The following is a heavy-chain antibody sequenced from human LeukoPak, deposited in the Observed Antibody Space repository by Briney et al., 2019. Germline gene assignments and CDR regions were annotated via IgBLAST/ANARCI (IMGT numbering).Heavy chain of an antibody. J-gene: IGHJ4*02. CDR1: GYTFTGYY. V-gene: IGHV1-2*02. CDR2: INPNSGGT. CDR3: ARAPRYYDSSGYHDY. Sequence: ASVKVSCKASGYTFTGYYMHWVRQAPGQGLEWMGWINPNSGGTNYAQKFQGRVTMTRDTSISTAYMELSRLRSDDTAVYYCARAPRYYDSSGYHDYWGQGTLVTVSS. D-gene: IGHD3-22*01.